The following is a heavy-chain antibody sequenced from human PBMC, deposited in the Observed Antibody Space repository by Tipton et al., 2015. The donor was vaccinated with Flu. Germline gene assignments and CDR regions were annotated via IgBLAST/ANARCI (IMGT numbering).Heavy chain of an antibody. CDR2: MYAGGNT. Sequence: TLSLTCTVSGGSMSSFYWSWIRKPAGKGLEWMGRMYAGGNTKYNPSLKSRVTMSVDTSKNQFSLILTSVTAADTAVYYCARGSGSGTEMTFYVWGPGTVVTVSS. D-gene: IGHD3-10*01. J-gene: IGHJ4*02. CDR3: ARGSGSGTEMTFYV. V-gene: IGHV4-4*07. CDR1: GGSMSSFY.